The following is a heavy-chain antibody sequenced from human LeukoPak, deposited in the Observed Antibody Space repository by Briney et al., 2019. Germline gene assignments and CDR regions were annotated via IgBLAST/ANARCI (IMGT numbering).Heavy chain of an antibody. Sequence: GGSLRLSCAASGFTFSAYAMNWVRQAPGKGLEWVLYISSSDSTDYADSVKGRSTTSTDHAKNPLYLQMNSLRAEDPAMYYCARVRITMVRGVPPPDSYYYMDVWGKGTTVTVSS. V-gene: IGHV3-48*01. CDR3: ARVRITMVRGVPPPDSYYYMDV. CDR2: ISSSDST. J-gene: IGHJ6*03. D-gene: IGHD3-10*01. CDR1: GFTFSAYA.